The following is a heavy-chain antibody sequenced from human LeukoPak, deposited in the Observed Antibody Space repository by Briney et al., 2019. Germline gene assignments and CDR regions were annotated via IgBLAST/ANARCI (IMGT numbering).Heavy chain of an antibody. CDR1: GFTFSGFW. CDR2: ISFDGSDA. J-gene: IGHJ4*02. Sequence: GGSLRLSCAASGFTFSGFWMHWVRQAPGKGLVWVSCISFDGSDATYADSVKGRFTISRDNAKNTLYLQMNSLRAEDTAVYYCARSDYGDLDYWGQGTLVTVSS. CDR3: ARSDYGDLDY. V-gene: IGHV3-74*01. D-gene: IGHD4-17*01.